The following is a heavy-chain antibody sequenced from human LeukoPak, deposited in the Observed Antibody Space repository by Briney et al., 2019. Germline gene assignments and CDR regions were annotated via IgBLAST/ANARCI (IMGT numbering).Heavy chain of an antibody. J-gene: IGHJ4*02. CDR3: ARGTKRSGGSCYFDY. Sequence: SETLSLTCTVSGDSVSNGNYYWSWLRQPPGKALEWIGYIYYTGKTYYNPSLEGRVTILVDTSRNHFSLKLSSVTAADTAVYYCARGTKRSGGSCYFDYWGQGTLVTVSS. V-gene: IGHV4-61*03. D-gene: IGHD2-15*01. CDR1: GDSVSNGNYY. CDR2: IYYTGKT.